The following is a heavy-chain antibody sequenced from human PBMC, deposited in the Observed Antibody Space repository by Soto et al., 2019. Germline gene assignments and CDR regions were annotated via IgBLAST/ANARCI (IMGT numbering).Heavy chain of an antibody. Sequence: SETLSLTCTVSGGSISSSSYYWGWIRQPPGKGLEWIGSIYYSGSTYYNPSLKSRVTISVDTSKNQFSLKLSSVTAADTAVYYCARPRKPWRGYSYGYGYYYYGMDVWGQGTTVTVSS. CDR2: IYYSGST. J-gene: IGHJ6*02. CDR3: ARPRKPWRGYSYGYGYYYYGMDV. V-gene: IGHV4-39*01. CDR1: GGSISSSSYY. D-gene: IGHD5-18*01.